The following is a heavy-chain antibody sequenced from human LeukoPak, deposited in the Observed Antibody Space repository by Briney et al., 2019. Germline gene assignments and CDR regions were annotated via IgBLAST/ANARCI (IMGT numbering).Heavy chain of an antibody. J-gene: IGHJ5*02. Sequence: SETPSLTCTVSGGSISSGGYYWTWIRQHPGKGLEWIGYIHYSGSTYYNPSLKSRVTMSIDTSKNQFSLKLSSVTAADTAVYYCARDVLYMSGWGYNWFDPWGQGTLVTVSS. D-gene: IGHD6-19*01. V-gene: IGHV4-31*03. CDR3: ARDVLYMSGWGYNWFDP. CDR2: IHYSGST. CDR1: GGSISSGGYY.